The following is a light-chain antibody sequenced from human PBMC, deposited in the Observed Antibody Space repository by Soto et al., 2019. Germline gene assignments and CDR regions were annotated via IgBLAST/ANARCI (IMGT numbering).Light chain of an antibody. Sequence: DIQMTQSPSSLSASVGDRVTITCRASQSISSYLNWYQQKPGKAPKLLIYAASSLQSGVPSRFSGSGSGTDFTLTISSLQPEDFATYYCQQSYIPEMYTFGQGTKLEIK. J-gene: IGKJ2*01. CDR3: QQSYIPEMYT. V-gene: IGKV1-39*01. CDR2: AAS. CDR1: QSISSY.